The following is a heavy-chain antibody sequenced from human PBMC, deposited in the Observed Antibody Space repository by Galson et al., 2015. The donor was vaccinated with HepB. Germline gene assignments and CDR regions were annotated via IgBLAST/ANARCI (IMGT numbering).Heavy chain of an antibody. D-gene: IGHD6-13*01. Sequence: SLRLSCAASGFTFSNYWMHWVRQAPGKGLVWVSRINSDGSSTSYADSVKGRFTISRDNAKNTLYLQMNSLRAEDTAVYYCARGSYFSSWYGPHYFDYWGQGTLVTVSS. J-gene: IGHJ4*02. CDR1: GFTFSNYW. CDR3: ARGSYFSSWYGPHYFDY. CDR2: INSDGSST. V-gene: IGHV3-74*01.